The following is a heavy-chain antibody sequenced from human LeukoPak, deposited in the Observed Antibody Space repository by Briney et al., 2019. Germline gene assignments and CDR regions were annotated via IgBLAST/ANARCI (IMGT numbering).Heavy chain of an antibody. CDR3: ARSSIQEGYCSSISCYDYFDY. CDR2: ISYDGSNK. D-gene: IGHD2-2*01. Sequence: PGGSLRLSCAASGFTFSSYAMHWVRQAPGKGLEWVAVISYDGSNKYYADSVKGRFTISRDNSKNTLYLQMNSLRAEDTAVYYCARSSIQEGYCSSISCYDYFDYWGQGTLVTVSS. V-gene: IGHV3-30*04. CDR1: GFTFSSYA. J-gene: IGHJ4*02.